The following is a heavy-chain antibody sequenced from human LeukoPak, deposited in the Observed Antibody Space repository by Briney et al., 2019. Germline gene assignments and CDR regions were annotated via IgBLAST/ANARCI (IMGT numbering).Heavy chain of an antibody. J-gene: IGHJ4*02. CDR3: ARRFSWVNC. CDR2: INHSGST. D-gene: IGHD6-13*01. V-gene: IGHV4-34*01. CDR1: GGSFSGYY. Sequence: SETLSLTCAVYGGSFSGYYWSWIRQPTVKGLEWIGEINHSGSTNYNPSLKSRVTISVDTSKNQFSLKLSSVTAADTAVYYCARRFSWVNCWGQGTLVTVSS.